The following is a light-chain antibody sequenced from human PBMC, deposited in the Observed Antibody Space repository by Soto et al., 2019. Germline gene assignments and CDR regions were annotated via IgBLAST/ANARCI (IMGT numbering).Light chain of an antibody. CDR2: GAS. V-gene: IGKV3-20*01. CDR3: QHSGNSRPEYT. Sequence: EIVLTQSPGTLSLSPGERATLSCRASQSVSSSFLAWYQQRPGQAPRLLIFGASYRATGIPDRFSGSGSGTDFTVTISRREPENFAVYYCQHSGNSRPEYTFGPGTNVDSK. CDR1: QSVSSSF. J-gene: IGKJ3*01.